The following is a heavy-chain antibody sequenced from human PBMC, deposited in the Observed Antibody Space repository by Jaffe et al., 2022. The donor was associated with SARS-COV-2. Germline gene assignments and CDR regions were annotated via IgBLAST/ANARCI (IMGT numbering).Heavy chain of an antibody. J-gene: IGHJ4*02. D-gene: IGHD6-19*01. V-gene: IGHV6-1*01. Sequence: QVQLQQSGPGLVKPSQTLSLTCAISGDSVSSNSAAWNWIRQSPSRGLEWLGRTYYRSKWYNDYAVSVKSRITINPDTSKNQFSLQLNSVTPEDTAVYYCARDGDSSGWYQWAYYFDYWGQGTLVTVSS. CDR1: GDSVSSNSAA. CDR2: TYYRSKWYN. CDR3: ARDGDSSGWYQWAYYFDY.